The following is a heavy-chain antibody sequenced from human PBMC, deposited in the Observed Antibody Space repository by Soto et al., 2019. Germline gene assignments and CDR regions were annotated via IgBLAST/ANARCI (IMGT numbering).Heavy chain of an antibody. CDR3: ARDGYCSDGSCYYYYYGMDV. J-gene: IGHJ6*02. D-gene: IGHD2-15*01. Sequence: QVQLVESGGGVVQPGRSLRLSCAASGFTFSSYGMHWVRQAPGKGLEWVAVIWYDGSNKYYADSVKGRFTISRDNSRNTLYLQMNSLRAEDTAVYYCARDGYCSDGSCYYYYYGMDVWGQGTTVTVSS. V-gene: IGHV3-33*01. CDR1: GFTFSSYG. CDR2: IWYDGSNK.